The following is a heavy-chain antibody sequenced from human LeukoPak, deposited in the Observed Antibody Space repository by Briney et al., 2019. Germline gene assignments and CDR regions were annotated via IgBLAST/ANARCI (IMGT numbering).Heavy chain of an antibody. V-gene: IGHV3-23*01. CDR3: AKGSGNGYGSGPFDY. D-gene: IGHD3-10*01. CDR2: ISGSGGST. CDR1: GFTFSSYG. J-gene: IGHJ4*02. Sequence: AGGSLRLSCAASGFTFSSYGMRWVRQAPGKGLEWVSAISGSGGSTYYADSVKGRFTISRDNSKNTLYLQISSLRAEDTALYYCAKGSGNGYGSGPFDYWGQGTLVTVSS.